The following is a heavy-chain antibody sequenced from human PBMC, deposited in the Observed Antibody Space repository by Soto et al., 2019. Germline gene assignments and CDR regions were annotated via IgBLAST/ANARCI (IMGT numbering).Heavy chain of an antibody. J-gene: IGHJ3*02. CDR2: ISAYNGNT. D-gene: IGHD2-15*01. CDR1: GYTFTSYG. CDR3: AREVVVVAAIDVAFDI. V-gene: IGHV1-18*01. Sequence: GASVKVSCKASGYTFTSYGISWVRQAPGQGLEWMGWISAYNGNTNYAQKLQGRVTMTTDTSTSTAYMELRSLRSDDTAVYYCAREVVVVAAIDVAFDIWGQGKMVPVSS.